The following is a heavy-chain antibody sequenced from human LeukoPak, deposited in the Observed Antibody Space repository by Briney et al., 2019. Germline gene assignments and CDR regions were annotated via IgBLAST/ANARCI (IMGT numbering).Heavy chain of an antibody. CDR3: ARDTGEELSYGTYYYYGMDV. CDR1: GGSISSYY. CDR2: IYTSGST. J-gene: IGHJ6*02. Sequence: SETLSLTCTVSGGSISSYYWSWLRQPAGKGLEGIGRIYTSGSTNYNPSLKSRVTMSVDTSKNQFSLKLSSVTAADTAVYYCARDTGEELSYGTYYYYGMDVWGQGTTVTVSS. V-gene: IGHV4-4*07. D-gene: IGHD5-18*01.